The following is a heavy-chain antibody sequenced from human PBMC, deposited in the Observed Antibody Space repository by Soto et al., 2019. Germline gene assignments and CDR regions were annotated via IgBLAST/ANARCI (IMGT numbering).Heavy chain of an antibody. CDR3: ASPTKRYYYYGMDV. J-gene: IGHJ6*02. CDR2: ISYDGSNK. D-gene: IGHD5-12*01. V-gene: IGHV3-30-3*01. CDR1: GFTFSSYA. Sequence: QVQLVESGGGVVQPGRSLRLSCAASGFTFSSYAMHWVRQAPGKGLEGVAVISYDGSNKYYADSVKGRFTISRDNSKHTLYLQMNSLRAEDTAVYYCASPTKRYYYYGMDVWGQGTTVTVSS.